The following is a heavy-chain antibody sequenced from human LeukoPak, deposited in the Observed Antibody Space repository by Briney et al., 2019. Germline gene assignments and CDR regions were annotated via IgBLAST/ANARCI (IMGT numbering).Heavy chain of an antibody. CDR1: GGSLSSSSYY. CDR3: ARRAHVGEPAA. D-gene: IGHD2-15*01. CDR2: IYRDGST. V-gene: IGHV4-39*01. J-gene: IGHJ5*02. Sequence: SETPSLTCAVSGGSLSSSSYYWAWIRQPPGKGLEWIGSIYRDGSTYSNPSLEGRVTISVDTSRNQFSLKLTSVTAADTAMYHCARRAHVGEPAAWGQGTLVTVSS.